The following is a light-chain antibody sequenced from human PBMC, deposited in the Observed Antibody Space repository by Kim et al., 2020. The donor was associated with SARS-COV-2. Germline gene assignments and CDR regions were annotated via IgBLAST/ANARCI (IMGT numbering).Light chain of an antibody. CDR3: QAWDSSTAGWV. Sequence: SPGQTASITCSGDKLGDKYACWYQQKPGQSPVLVIYQDSKRPSGIPERFSGSNSGNTATLTISGTQAMDEADYYGQAWDSSTAGWVFGGGTQLTVI. V-gene: IGLV3-1*01. J-gene: IGLJ2*01. CDR2: QDS. CDR1: KLGDKY.